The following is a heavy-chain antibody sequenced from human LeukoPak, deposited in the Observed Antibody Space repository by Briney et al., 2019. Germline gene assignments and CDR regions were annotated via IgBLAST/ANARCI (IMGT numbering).Heavy chain of an antibody. CDR2: IYSGGST. CDR3: AGDNRYSYGRNYYYYGMDV. J-gene: IGHJ6*02. D-gene: IGHD5-18*01. CDR1: GFTVSSNY. V-gene: IGHV3-53*01. Sequence: GGSLRLSCAASGFTVSSNYMSWVRQAPGKGLEWGSVIYSGGSTYYADSPKGRFIISRDNTKNTLYLQMNSLRAEDTAVYYCAGDNRYSYGRNYYYYGMDVWGQGTTVTVSS.